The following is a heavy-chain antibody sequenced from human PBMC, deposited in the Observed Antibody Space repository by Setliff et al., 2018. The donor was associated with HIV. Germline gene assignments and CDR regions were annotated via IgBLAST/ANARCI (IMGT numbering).Heavy chain of an antibody. D-gene: IGHD6-19*01. CDR1: GDSIISVGYY. CDR2: IYYSGST. CDR3: ARETRSGWYDLAY. Sequence: SETLSLTCTVSGDSIISVGYYWSWIRQHPGKGLEWIGYIYYSGSTYYNPSLKSRVTISVDTSKNHFSLKLSSVTAEDTAVYYCARETRSGWYDLAYWGQGTLVTVSS. J-gene: IGHJ4*02. V-gene: IGHV4-31*03.